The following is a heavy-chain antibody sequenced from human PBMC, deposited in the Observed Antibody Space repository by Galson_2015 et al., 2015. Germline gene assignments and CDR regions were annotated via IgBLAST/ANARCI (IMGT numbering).Heavy chain of an antibody. V-gene: IGHV5-51*01. CDR1: GFGFLPCW. D-gene: IGHD6-6*01. CDR3: ARSIAAPGQHIS. CDR2: ISPGDTDT. J-gene: IGHJ5*02. Sequence: SGAAAMKPGESLLISCRGSGFGFLPCWVGWGRQIPGKILEWKGIISPGDTDTRSRPSFQGQVTISTDKSNRTAYLQWTSLKASDTAMYCWARSIAAPGQHISWGQGTLVSVSS.